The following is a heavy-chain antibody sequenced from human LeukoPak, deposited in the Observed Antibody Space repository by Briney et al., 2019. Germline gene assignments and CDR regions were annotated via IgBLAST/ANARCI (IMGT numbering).Heavy chain of an antibody. D-gene: IGHD3-22*01. CDR1: GYTFTSYG. V-gene: IGHV1-69*06. J-gene: IGHJ4*02. CDR2: IIPVFGTA. Sequence: SVKVSCKASGYTFTSYGISWVRQAPGQGLEWMGGIIPVFGTAHYADKFQGRVTITADKSTSTAYMELSSLRSDDTAVYYCARGTGYYDSSGYYDYWGQGTLVTVSS. CDR3: ARGTGYYDSSGYYDY.